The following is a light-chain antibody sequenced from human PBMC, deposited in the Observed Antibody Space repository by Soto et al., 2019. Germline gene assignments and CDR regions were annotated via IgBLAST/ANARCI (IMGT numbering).Light chain of an antibody. CDR1: SSNIGSNT. J-gene: IGLJ1*01. CDR3: AAWDDSLNGLYV. Sequence: QSVLTQPPSASGTPGQRVTISCSGSSSNIGSNTVNWYQQLPGTAPKLLIYSNNQRPSAIPDRFSGSKSGTSASLAISGLQYDDEADYYCAAWDDSLNGLYVFGTGTKLTVL. V-gene: IGLV1-44*01. CDR2: SNN.